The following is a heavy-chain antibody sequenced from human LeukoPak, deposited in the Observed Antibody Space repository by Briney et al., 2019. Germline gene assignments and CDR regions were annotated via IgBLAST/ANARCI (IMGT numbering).Heavy chain of an antibody. CDR1: GFTFSSFW. Sequence: GGSLTLSWAAAGFTFSSFWTSWVRQAAGKGRVGVDNIKHDRSEKSYVDSVKVRFTISRDNAKISLYLKMNSLRAEDTAVYSRARRYCFDPWGQGTLVTVSS. J-gene: IGHJ5*02. CDR3: ARRYCFDP. V-gene: IGHV3-7*01. CDR2: IKHDRSEK.